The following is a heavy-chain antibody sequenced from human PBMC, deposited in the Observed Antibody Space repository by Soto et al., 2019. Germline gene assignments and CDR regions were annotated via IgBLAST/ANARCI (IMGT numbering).Heavy chain of an antibody. CDR2: INPSGGST. CDR3: ARTTYDSSGYYPDHYYGMDV. J-gene: IGHJ6*02. CDR1: GYTFTSYC. Sequence: ASVKVSCKASGYTFTSYCMHWVRQAPGQGLEWMGIINPSGGSTSYAQKFQGRVTMTRDTSTSTVYMELSSLRSEDTAVYYCARTTYDSSGYYPDHYYGMDVWGQGTTVNVSS. V-gene: IGHV1-46*01. D-gene: IGHD3-22*01.